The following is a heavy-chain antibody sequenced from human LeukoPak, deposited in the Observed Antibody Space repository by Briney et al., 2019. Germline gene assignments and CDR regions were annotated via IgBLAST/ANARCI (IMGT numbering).Heavy chain of an antibody. CDR1: GFMFSSYS. CDR3: AKVRQWLVLNYFDY. CDR2: ISGGGGST. J-gene: IGHJ4*02. V-gene: IGHV3-23*01. D-gene: IGHD6-19*01. Sequence: GGSLRLSCAASGFMFSSYSMNWVRQAPGKGLEWVSAISGGGGSTYYADSVKGRFTISRDNSKNTLYLQMNSLRAEDTAVYYCAKVRQWLVLNYFDYWGQGTLVTVSS.